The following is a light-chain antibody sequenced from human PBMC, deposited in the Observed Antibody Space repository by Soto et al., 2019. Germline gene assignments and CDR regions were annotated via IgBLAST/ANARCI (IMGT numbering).Light chain of an antibody. V-gene: IGKV3-15*01. CDR2: GAS. J-gene: IGKJ1*01. CDR3: QQYSDWPKT. Sequence: EIVMTQSPATLSVSPGARATLSCRASQSVSSNLAWYQQKPGQAPRLLIYGASTRAADIPARFSGSGSGTEFTLTISSLQSEDFAVYFCQQYSDWPKTFGQGTKVEI. CDR1: QSVSSN.